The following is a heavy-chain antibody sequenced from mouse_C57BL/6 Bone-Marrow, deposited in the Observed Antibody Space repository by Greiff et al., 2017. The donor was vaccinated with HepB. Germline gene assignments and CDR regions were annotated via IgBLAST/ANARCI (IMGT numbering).Heavy chain of an antibody. V-gene: IGHV1-78*01. CDR3: ARRGYYYGSSPDY. D-gene: IGHD1-1*01. CDR2: IYPRDGST. Sequence: VQLQQSDAELVKPGASVKISCKVSGYTFTDHTIHWMKQRPEQGMEWIGYIYPRDGSTKYNEKFKGKATLTADKSSSTAYMHLNSMTSEDSAVYFCARRGYYYGSSPDYWGQGTTLTVSS. J-gene: IGHJ2*01. CDR1: GYTFTDHT.